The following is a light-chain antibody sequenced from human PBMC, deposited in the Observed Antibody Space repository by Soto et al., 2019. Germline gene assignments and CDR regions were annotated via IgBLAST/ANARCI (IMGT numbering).Light chain of an antibody. CDR3: QQYNTYSWT. Sequence: EIEMTQSPSSLSASVVDIFTITCRASQSLNRWLAWYQQKPGKAPKLLIYDASSLQSGVPSRFSGSGSGTEFALTISSLQPDDFATYYCQQYNTYSWTFGPGTKVDIK. CDR2: DAS. V-gene: IGKV1-5*01. J-gene: IGKJ1*01. CDR1: QSLNRW.